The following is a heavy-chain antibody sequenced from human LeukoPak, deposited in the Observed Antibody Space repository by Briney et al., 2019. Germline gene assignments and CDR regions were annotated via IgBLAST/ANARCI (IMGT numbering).Heavy chain of an antibody. CDR2: IYYTGST. V-gene: IGHV4-39*01. CDR1: GGSISSSIYY. D-gene: IGHD2-8*02. Sequence: SETLSLTCTVSGGSISSSIYYWGWIRQPPGKGLEWIGSIYYTGSTYYNPSLKSRVTISVDTSKNQFSLKLSSVTAADTAVYYCARPTGGYYYYMDVWGKGTTVTVSS. CDR3: ARPTGGYYYYMDV. J-gene: IGHJ6*03.